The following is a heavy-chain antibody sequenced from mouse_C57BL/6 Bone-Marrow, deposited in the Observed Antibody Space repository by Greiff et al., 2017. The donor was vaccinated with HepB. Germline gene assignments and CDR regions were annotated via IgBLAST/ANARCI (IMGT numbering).Heavy chain of an antibody. Sequence: EVMLVESGGGLVQPGGSLSLSCAASGFTFTDYYMSWVRQPPGKALEWLGFIRNKANGYTTEYSASVKGRFTISRDNSQSILYLQMNALRAEDSATYYCARGDYYGSSPYAMDYWGQGTSVTVSS. CDR2: IRNKANGYTT. J-gene: IGHJ4*01. CDR3: ARGDYYGSSPYAMDY. D-gene: IGHD1-1*01. CDR1: GFTFTDYY. V-gene: IGHV7-3*01.